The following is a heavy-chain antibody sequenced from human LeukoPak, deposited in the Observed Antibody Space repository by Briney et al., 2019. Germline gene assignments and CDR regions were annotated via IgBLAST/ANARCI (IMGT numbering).Heavy chain of an antibody. CDR3: ARVGEMATIRD. J-gene: IGHJ4*02. CDR2: IYNSGSI. Sequence: PSETLSLTCTVSGGSISSYYWSWIRQPPGKGLEWIGYIYNSGSIHYNPSLKSRVTISVDTSKNQFSLNLSSVTAADTAVYYCARVGEMATIRDWDQGSLVTVSS. V-gene: IGHV4-59*01. CDR1: GGSISSYY. D-gene: IGHD5-24*01.